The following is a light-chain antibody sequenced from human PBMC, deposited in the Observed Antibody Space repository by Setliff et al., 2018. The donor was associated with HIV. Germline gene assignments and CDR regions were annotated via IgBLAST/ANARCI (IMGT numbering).Light chain of an antibody. CDR2: EVS. J-gene: IGLJ1*01. Sequence: QSALTQPASVSGSPGQSITFSCTGTSGDVGTYNYVTWYQHHPGKAPKLLIYEVSSRPSGVSNRFSGSKSGNTASLTISGLQAGDEADYYCGTWDSSLSAGCVFGTGTKV. V-gene: IGLV2-14*01. CDR1: SGDVGTYNY. CDR3: GTWDSSLSAGCV.